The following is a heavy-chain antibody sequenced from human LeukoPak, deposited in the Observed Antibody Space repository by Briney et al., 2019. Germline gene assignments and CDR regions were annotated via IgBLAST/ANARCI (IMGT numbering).Heavy chain of an antibody. J-gene: IGHJ3*02. CDR1: GGTFSSYA. D-gene: IGHD2-2*01. CDR2: IITIFGTA. CDR3: ARDGSRVPIPYCSSTSCHDAFDI. V-gene: IGHV1-69*13. Sequence: SVKVSCKASGGTFSSYAISWVRQAPGQGLEWMGGIITIFGTANYAQKFQGRVTITADESTSTAYMELSSLRSEDTAVYYCARDGSRVPIPYCSSTSCHDAFDIWGQGTMVTVST.